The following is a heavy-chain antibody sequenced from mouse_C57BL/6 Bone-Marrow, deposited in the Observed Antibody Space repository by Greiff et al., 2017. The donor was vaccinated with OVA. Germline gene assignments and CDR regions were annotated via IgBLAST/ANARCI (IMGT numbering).Heavy chain of an antibody. D-gene: IGHD1-1*01. CDR1: GYTFTDYY. CDR3: ARQGGDYYGLYFDY. J-gene: IGHJ2*01. CDR2: IYPGSGNT. V-gene: IGHV1-76*01. Sequence: VQLQQSGAELVRPGASVKLSCKASGYTFTDYYINWVKQRPGQGLEWIARIYPGSGNTYYNEKFKGKATLTAEKSSSTAYMQLSSLTSEDSAVYFCARQGGDYYGLYFDYWGQGTTLTVSS.